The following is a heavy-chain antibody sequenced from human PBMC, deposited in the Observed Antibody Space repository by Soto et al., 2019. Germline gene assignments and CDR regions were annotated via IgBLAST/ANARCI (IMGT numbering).Heavy chain of an antibody. CDR3: ARAQYDYIWGSYRFVGFDP. Sequence: SETLSLTCAVYGGSFSGYYWSWIRQPPGKGLEWIGEINHSGSTNYNPSLKSRVTISVDTSQNQFSLKLSSVTAADTAVYYCARAQYDYIWGSYRFVGFDPWGQGTLVTVSS. D-gene: IGHD3-16*02. V-gene: IGHV4-34*01. J-gene: IGHJ5*02. CDR1: GGSFSGYY. CDR2: INHSGST.